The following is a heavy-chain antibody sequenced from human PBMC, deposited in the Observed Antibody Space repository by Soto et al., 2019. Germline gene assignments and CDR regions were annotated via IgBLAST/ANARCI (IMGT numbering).Heavy chain of an antibody. CDR1: GFTFSSYA. V-gene: IGHV3-23*01. D-gene: IGHD5-12*01. J-gene: IGHJ4*02. CDR3: AKDRVSGYAQYYFDY. CDR2: ISGSGGST. Sequence: PGGSLRLSCAASGFTFSSYAMSWVRQAPGKGLEWVSAISGSGGSTYYADSVKGRFTISRDNSKNTLYLQMNSLRAEDTAVYYCAKDRVSGYAQYYFDYWGQGTLVTVSS.